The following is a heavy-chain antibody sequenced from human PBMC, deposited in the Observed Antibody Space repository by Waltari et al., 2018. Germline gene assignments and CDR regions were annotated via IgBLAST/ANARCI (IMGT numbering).Heavy chain of an antibody. Sequence: QLQLQESGPGLVKPSETLSLTCTVSGGSISSSRYYWGWIRPPPGKGLEGIGSIYYSGSTYYNPSLKSRVTISVDTSKNQFSLKLSSVTAADTAVYYCARHPAMTIMLWYFDLWGRGTLVTVSS. J-gene: IGHJ2*01. CDR3: ARHPAMTIMLWYFDL. CDR2: IYYSGST. V-gene: IGHV4-39*01. CDR1: GGSISSSRYY. D-gene: IGHD2-8*01.